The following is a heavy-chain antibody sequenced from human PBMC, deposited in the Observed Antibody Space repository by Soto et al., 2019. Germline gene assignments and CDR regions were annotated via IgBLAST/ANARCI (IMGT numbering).Heavy chain of an antibody. CDR1: GYTFTSYA. CDR3: ARGQGEWGLPPFDY. Sequence: QVQLVQSGAEVKKPGASVKVSCKASGYTFTSYAMHWVRQAPGQRLEWMGWINAGNGNTKYSQKFQGRVTITRDTTASTAYMELSSLRSEDTAVYYCARGQGEWGLPPFDYWGQGTLVTVSS. D-gene: IGHD1-26*01. CDR2: INAGNGNT. V-gene: IGHV1-3*01. J-gene: IGHJ4*02.